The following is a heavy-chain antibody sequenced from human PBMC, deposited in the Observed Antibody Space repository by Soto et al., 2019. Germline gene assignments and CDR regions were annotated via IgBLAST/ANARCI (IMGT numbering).Heavy chain of an antibody. CDR1: GGSISNSNW. D-gene: IGHD2-15*01. CDR3: ATARRYCSGGSCYGWFDP. J-gene: IGHJ5*02. Sequence: QVQLQESGPGLVKPSGTLSLTCAVSGGSISNSNWWSWVRQPPGKGLEWIGEIYQSGSTSYNLSLKSGVTIQVDKSKNQFSLKLSSVTAADTAVYYCATARRYCSGGSCYGWFDPWGQGTLVTVSS. V-gene: IGHV4-4*02. CDR2: IYQSGST.